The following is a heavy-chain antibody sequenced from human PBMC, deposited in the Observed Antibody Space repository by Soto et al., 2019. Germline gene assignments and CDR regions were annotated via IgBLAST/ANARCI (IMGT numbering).Heavy chain of an antibody. J-gene: IGHJ5*02. Sequence: SQTLSLTCAISGDSVSSNSAAWNWIRQSPSRGLEWLGRTYYRSKWYNDYAVSVKSRITINPDTSKNQFSPQLNSVTPEDTAVYYCAREGYCSGGSCSGGWFDPWGQGTLVTVSS. CDR3: AREGYCSGGSCSGGWFDP. CDR1: GDSVSSNSAA. V-gene: IGHV6-1*01. D-gene: IGHD2-15*01. CDR2: TYYRSKWYN.